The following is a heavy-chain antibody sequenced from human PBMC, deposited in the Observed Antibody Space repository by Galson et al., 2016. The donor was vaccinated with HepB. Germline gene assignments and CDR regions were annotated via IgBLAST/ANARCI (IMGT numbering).Heavy chain of an antibody. V-gene: IGHV1-8*02. CDR2: MNPISGNT. CDR3: TRDLSSGTPGP. D-gene: IGHD1-7*01. CDR1: GYTFTSYA. Sequence: SVKVSCKASGYTFTSYAMNWVRQAAGQGLEWMGWMNPISGNTGYAQKFQGRVTMTRNTSISTAYMELSSLRSEDTAVYYCTRDLSSGTPGPWGQGTLVTVS. J-gene: IGHJ5*02.